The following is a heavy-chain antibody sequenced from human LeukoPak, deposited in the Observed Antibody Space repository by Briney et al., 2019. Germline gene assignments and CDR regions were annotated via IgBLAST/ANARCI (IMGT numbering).Heavy chain of an antibody. V-gene: IGHV4-34*01. CDR1: GGSFSGYY. CDR2: INHSGST. D-gene: IGHD3-22*01. Sequence: MASETLSLTCAVYGGSFSGYYWSWIRQPPGKGLEWIGEINHSGSTNYNPSLKSRVTISVDTSKNQFSLKLSSVTAADTAVYYCARGRRRYYDSSGYLDYWGQGTLVTVSS. J-gene: IGHJ4*02. CDR3: ARGRRRYYDSSGYLDY.